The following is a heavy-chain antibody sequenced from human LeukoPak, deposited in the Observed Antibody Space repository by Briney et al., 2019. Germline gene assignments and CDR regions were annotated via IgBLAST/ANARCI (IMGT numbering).Heavy chain of an antibody. CDR2: INPNSGGT. CDR3: ARDLGGAGYYYDSSGYHPFDY. J-gene: IGHJ4*02. CDR1: GYTFTGYY. V-gene: IGHV1-2*02. D-gene: IGHD3-22*01. Sequence: GASVKVSCKASGYTFTGYYMHWVRQAPGQGLEWMGWINPNSGGTNYAQKFQGRVTMTRDTSISTAYMELSRLRSDDTAVYYCARDLGGAGYYYDSSGYHPFDYWGQGTLVTVSS.